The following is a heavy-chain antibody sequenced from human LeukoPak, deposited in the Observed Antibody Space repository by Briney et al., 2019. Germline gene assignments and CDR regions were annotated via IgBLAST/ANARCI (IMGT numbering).Heavy chain of an antibody. V-gene: IGHV3-30-3*01. CDR2: ISYDGSNK. J-gene: IGHJ3*02. D-gene: IGHD3-22*01. CDR1: GFXFSNYA. CDR3: ARDLYDSSESAFDI. Sequence: PGGSLRLSCAASGFXFSNYAMHWVRQAPGKGLEWVAVISYDGSNKYYADSVKGRFTISRDNSKNTLYLQMNSLRAEDTAVYYCARDLYDSSESAFDIWGRGTMVTVSS.